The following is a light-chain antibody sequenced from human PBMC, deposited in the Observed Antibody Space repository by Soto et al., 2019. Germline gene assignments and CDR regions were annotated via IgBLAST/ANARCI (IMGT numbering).Light chain of an antibody. CDR2: HAS. Sequence: DIQMTQSPSTLSASIGDRVTLTYPASQSISTWVAWYQQKPGKAPKLLIYHASTLESGVPSRFSGSGSGTEFTLTISSLQSEDFAVYYCQQYNNWPPWTFGQGTKVDIK. V-gene: IGKV1-5*01. CDR1: QSISTW. J-gene: IGKJ1*01. CDR3: QQYNNWPPWT.